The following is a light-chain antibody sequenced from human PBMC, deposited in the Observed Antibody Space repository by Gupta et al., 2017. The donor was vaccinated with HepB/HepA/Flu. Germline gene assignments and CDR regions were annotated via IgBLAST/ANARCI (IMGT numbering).Light chain of an antibody. Sequence: QSALTQPRSVSGSPGQSVTISCAGTSSDVGAYNYVSWLQQYPGKAPKFIIYDVNKRPSGVPDRFSGSKSGNTAYLTISGLQAEGEADYYCASHAGSSVVFGGGTKVTVL. CDR3: ASHAGSSVV. V-gene: IGLV2-11*01. CDR2: DVN. J-gene: IGLJ2*01. CDR1: SSDVGAYNY.